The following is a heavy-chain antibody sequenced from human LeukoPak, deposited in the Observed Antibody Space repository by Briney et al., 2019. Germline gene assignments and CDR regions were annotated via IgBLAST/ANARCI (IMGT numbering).Heavy chain of an antibody. J-gene: IGHJ5*02. V-gene: IGHV4-59*01. D-gene: IGHD3-10*01. CDR2: IYYSGST. CDR1: GGSISSYY. CDR3: ARLDYYGSGSYWFDP. Sequence: PSETLSLTCTVSGGSISSYYWSWIRQPPGKGLEWIGYIYYSGSTNYNPSLKSRVTISVDTSKNQFSLKLSSVTAADTAVYYCARLDYYGSGSYWFDPWGQGTLVTVSS.